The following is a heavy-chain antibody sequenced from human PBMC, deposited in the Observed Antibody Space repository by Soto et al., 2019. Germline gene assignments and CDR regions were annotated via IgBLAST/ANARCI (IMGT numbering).Heavy chain of an antibody. CDR1: GGTFSSYA. J-gene: IGHJ6*02. D-gene: IGHD2-2*01. CDR3: AKSQGSSTSLDIYYYYYYGMDV. CDR2: IIPISGTA. V-gene: IGHV1-69*01. Sequence: QVQLVQSGAEVKKPVSSVKVSCKASGGTFSSYAISWVRQAPGQRLEWMGGIIPISGTANYAQKFQGRVTITADESTSTAYMVLSSLRSEDTAVYYCAKSQGSSTSLDIYYYYYYGMDVWGQGTTVNVSS.